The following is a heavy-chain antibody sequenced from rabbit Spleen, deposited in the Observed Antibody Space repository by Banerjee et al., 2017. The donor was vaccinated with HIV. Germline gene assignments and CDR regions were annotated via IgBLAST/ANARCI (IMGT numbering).Heavy chain of an antibody. D-gene: IGHD2-1*01. CDR1: GFDFSSYY. CDR2: IDPVFGIT. CDR3: VRDRANIGGDYGPYYFDL. Sequence: QLKETGGGLVQPGGSLKLSCKGSGFDFSSYYMSWVRQAPGKGLEWIGYIDPVFGITYYANWVNGRFSISRENAQNTVFLQMTSLTAADTATYFCVRDRANIGGDYGPYYFDLWGPGTLVTVS. J-gene: IGHJ4*01. V-gene: IGHV1S7*01.